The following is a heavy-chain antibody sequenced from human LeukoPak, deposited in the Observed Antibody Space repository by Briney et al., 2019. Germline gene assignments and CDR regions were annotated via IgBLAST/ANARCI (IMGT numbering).Heavy chain of an antibody. J-gene: IGHJ4*01. CDR1: GYTLTELS. CDR2: FDPEDGET. D-gene: IGHD6-19*01. CDR3: ATGGRSGWYFDC. V-gene: IGHV1-24*01. Sequence: ASVKVSCKVSGYTLTELSMHWVRQAPGKGLEWMGGFDPEDGETIYAQKFQGRVTMTEDTSTDTAYMELSSLRSEDTAVYYCATGGRSGWYFDCWGHGTLVTVSS.